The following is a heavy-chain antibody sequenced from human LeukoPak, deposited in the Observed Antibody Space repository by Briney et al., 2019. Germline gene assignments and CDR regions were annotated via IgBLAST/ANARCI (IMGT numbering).Heavy chain of an antibody. CDR3: ARGGYYSTFAY. V-gene: IGHV3-7*01. CDR2: IKQDGSER. CDR1: GFTFSGYW. Sequence: GGSLRLSCAAPGFTFSGYWMSWVRLAPGKGLEWVANIKQDGSERYYVDSVKGRFTISRDNAKNSLFLQMSSLRAEDTAVYYCARGGYYSTFAYWGQGILVTVSS. J-gene: IGHJ4*02. D-gene: IGHD3-22*01.